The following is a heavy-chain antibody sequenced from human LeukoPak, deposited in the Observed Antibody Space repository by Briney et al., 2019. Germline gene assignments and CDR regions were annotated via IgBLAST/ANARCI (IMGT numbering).Heavy chain of an antibody. D-gene: IGHD5-12*01. V-gene: IGHV4-4*09. Sequence: PSETLSLTCTVSGGSISSYYWSWIRQPPGKGLEWIGYIYTSGSTNYNPSLKSRVTISVDTSKNQFSLKLSSVTAVDAAVYYCARRGYSGYDLGSGVYWYFDLWGRGTLVTVSS. CDR3: ARRGYSGYDLGSGVYWYFDL. J-gene: IGHJ2*01. CDR1: GGSISSYY. CDR2: IYTSGST.